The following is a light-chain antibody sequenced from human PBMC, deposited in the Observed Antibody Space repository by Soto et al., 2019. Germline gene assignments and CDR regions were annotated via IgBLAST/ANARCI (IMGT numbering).Light chain of an antibody. Sequence: AIQLTQSPSSLSASIGDRVTITCRASQGISSALAWYQQKPGKAPRLLIYDASTLEGGVPSRFSGSGSGTDFTLTIPSLQSEDFATYYCQQFLNYPLTFGGGTKVDIK. CDR1: QGISSA. V-gene: IGKV1D-13*01. CDR2: DAS. J-gene: IGKJ4*01. CDR3: QQFLNYPLT.